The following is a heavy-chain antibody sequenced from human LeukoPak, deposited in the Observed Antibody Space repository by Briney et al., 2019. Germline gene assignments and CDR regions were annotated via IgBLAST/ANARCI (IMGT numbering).Heavy chain of an antibody. V-gene: IGHV3-30-3*01. CDR3: ARGPHCSGGSCYSGHLDY. CDR2: ISYDGSNK. CDR1: GFTFSSYA. D-gene: IGHD2-15*01. Sequence: PGGSLRLSCVASGFTFSSYAMHWVRQAPGKGLEWVAVISYDGSNKYYADSVKGRFTISRDNSKNTLYLQMNSLRAEDTAVYYCARGPHCSGGSCYSGHLDYWGQGTLVTVSS. J-gene: IGHJ4*02.